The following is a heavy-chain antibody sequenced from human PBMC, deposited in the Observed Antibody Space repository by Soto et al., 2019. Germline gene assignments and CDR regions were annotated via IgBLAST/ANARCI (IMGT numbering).Heavy chain of an antibody. CDR1: GFTFSSYG. CDR2: IWYDGGNK. J-gene: IGHJ4*02. V-gene: IGHV3-33*01. CDR3: ERDHDYGSGSYYKAFGY. D-gene: IGHD3-10*01. Sequence: GGSLRLSCAASGFTFSSYGMHWVRQAPGKGLEWVAVIWYDGGNKYYADSVKGRFTISRDNSKNTLYLQMNSLRAEDTAVYYCERDHDYGSGSYYKAFGYWGQGTLVTVSS.